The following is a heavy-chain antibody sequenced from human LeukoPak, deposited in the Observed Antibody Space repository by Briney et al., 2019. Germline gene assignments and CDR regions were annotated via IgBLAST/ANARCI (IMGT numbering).Heavy chain of an antibody. CDR1: GFIFSDYY. CDR3: AELGITMIGGV. V-gene: IGHV3-11*06. D-gene: IGHD3-10*02. CDR2: IGRGGDDK. J-gene: IGHJ6*04. Sequence: PGGSLRLSCAGSGFIFSDYYMSWIRQSPGKGLEWLSHIGRGGDDKNYADSVKGRFTISRDNSKNTLYLQMNSLRAEDTAVYYCAELGITMIGGVWGKGTTVTISS.